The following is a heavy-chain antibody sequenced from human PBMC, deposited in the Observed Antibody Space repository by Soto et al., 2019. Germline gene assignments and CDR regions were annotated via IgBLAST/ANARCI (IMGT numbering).Heavy chain of an antibody. CDR1: GGSFSGYY. CDR2: INHSGST. V-gene: IGHV4-34*01. J-gene: IGHJ4*02. CDR3: ARGVVAATPRFEFDY. D-gene: IGHD2-15*01. Sequence: SETLSLTCAVYGGSFSGYYWSWIRQPPGKGLEWIGEINHSGSTNYNPSLKSRVTISVDTSKNQFSLKLSSVTAADTAVYYCARGVVAATPRFEFDYWGQGTLVTVSS.